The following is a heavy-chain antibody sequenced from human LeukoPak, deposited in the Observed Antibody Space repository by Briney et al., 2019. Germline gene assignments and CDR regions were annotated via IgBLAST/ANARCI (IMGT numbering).Heavy chain of an antibody. CDR2: INAGNGNT. J-gene: IGHJ4*02. CDR1: GYTFTSYA. CDR3: ARDEGRYSYGYPPPFN. V-gene: IGHV1-3*01. D-gene: IGHD5-18*01. Sequence: ASVKVSCKASGYTFTSYAMHWVGQAPGQRLEWMGWINAGNGNTKYSQKFQGRVTITRDTSASTAYMELSSLRSEDTAVYYCARDEGRYSYGYPPPFNWGQGTLVTVSS.